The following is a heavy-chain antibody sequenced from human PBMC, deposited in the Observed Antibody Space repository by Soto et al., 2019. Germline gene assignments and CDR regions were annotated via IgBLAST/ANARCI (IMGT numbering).Heavy chain of an antibody. CDR2: ISGSGGST. V-gene: IGHV3-23*01. Sequence: GGSLRLSCAASGFTFSSYAMSWVRQAPGKGLEWVSAISGSGGSTYYADSVKGRLTISRDNSKNTLYLQMNSLRAEDTAVYYCAKDSLPILRFLEWLLDYWGQGTLVTVSS. CDR1: GFTFSSYA. D-gene: IGHD3-3*01. CDR3: AKDSLPILRFLEWLLDY. J-gene: IGHJ4*02.